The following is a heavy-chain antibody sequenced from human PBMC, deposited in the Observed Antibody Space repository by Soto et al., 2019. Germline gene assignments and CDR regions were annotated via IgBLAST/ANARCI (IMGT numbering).Heavy chain of an antibody. CDR3: ARDGPRDGYNLDAFDI. CDR2: ISYDGSNK. V-gene: IGHV3-30-3*01. CDR1: GFTFSSYA. D-gene: IGHD5-12*01. Sequence: QVQLVESGGGVVQPGRSLRLSCAASGFTFSSYAMHWVRQAPGKGLEWVAVISYDGSNKYYADSVKGRFTISRDNSKNTLYLQINSLRAEDTAVYYCARDGPRDGYNLDAFDIWGQGTMVTVSS. J-gene: IGHJ3*02.